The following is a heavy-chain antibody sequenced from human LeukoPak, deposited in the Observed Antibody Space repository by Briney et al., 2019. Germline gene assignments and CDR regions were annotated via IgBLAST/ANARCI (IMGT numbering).Heavy chain of an antibody. J-gene: IGHJ4*02. Sequence: TGTSLRLSCAASAFTFSTYAMHWVRQAPAKGLEWLGVVSSDGNNKYYPDSVKGRFTISRDNSKNTLYLQMNSLRAEDTAVYYCAKEGYYGSGSFPDYWGRGTLVTVSS. CDR2: VSSDGNNK. D-gene: IGHD3-10*01. CDR1: AFTFSTYA. CDR3: AKEGYYGSGSFPDY. V-gene: IGHV3-30*04.